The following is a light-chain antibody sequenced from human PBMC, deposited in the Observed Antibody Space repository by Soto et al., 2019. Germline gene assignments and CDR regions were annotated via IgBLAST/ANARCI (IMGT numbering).Light chain of an antibody. CDR3: LQHKTYPHT. CDR1: QDIRNF. V-gene: IGKV1-17*03. CDR2: AGY. J-gene: IGKJ2*01. Sequence: DIPMTQSPSDMSAYVGDRVTITCRASQDIRNFLVWFQQKPGKVPKRLIYAGYSLESGVPARLSGSGSEPEFTLTSSCPNPEDFANSYCLQHKTYPHTVGQGTKLEIK.